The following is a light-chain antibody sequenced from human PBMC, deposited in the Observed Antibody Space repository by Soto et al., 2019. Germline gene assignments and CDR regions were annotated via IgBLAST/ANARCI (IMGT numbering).Light chain of an antibody. V-gene: IGKV1-5*01. CDR1: QSISIW. J-gene: IGKJ1*01. Sequence: DIQMTQSPSTLSASVGDRVTITCRASQSISIWLAWYQQKPGKAPKLLIYDASSLESGVPSRFSGSGSGTEFTLTISSLQPDDFATYYCQQYNSYSPTWTFGQGTKVEIK. CDR2: DAS. CDR3: QQYNSYSPTWT.